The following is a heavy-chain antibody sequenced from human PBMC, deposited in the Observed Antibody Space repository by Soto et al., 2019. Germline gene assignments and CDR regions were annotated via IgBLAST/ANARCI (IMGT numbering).Heavy chain of an antibody. J-gene: IGHJ5*02. CDR3: AKDFFDSSDYTTNWFDP. CDR2: IYHTGNA. CDR1: GDSISNSRFY. V-gene: IGHV4-39*01. D-gene: IGHD3-22*01. Sequence: SETLSLTCSVSGDSISNSRFYWAWIRQPPGEGLEWIGSIYHTGNAYYNPSLKSRVTISVDTSKNQFSLKLTSVTAADAALYYCAKDFFDSSDYTTNWFDPWGQGTLVTVSS.